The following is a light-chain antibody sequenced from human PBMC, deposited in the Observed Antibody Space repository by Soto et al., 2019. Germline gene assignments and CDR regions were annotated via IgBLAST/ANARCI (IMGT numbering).Light chain of an antibody. CDR1: QGIGST. Sequence: EIVMTQSPATLSVSPGEVATLSCRASQGIGSTLAWYQHKPGQTPRLLIYDASTRATGVPARFSGSGSGTEFTITITSLQSEDFAVYYCQRYNNWPLTFGGGTKVESK. CDR3: QRYNNWPLT. CDR2: DAS. J-gene: IGKJ4*01. V-gene: IGKV3-15*01.